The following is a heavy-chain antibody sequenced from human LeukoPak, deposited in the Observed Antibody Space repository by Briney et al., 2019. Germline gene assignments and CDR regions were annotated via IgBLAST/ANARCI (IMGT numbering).Heavy chain of an antibody. D-gene: IGHD5-12*01. V-gene: IGHV4-34*01. Sequence: SETLSLTCAVYGGSFSGYYWSWIRQPPGKGLEWIGEINHSGSTNFNPSLKSRVTISVDTSKNQFSLKLSSVTAADTAVYYCASTPRLRYYYYGMDVWGQGTTVTVSS. CDR2: INHSGST. CDR3: ASTPRLRYYYYGMDV. CDR1: GGSFSGYY. J-gene: IGHJ6*02.